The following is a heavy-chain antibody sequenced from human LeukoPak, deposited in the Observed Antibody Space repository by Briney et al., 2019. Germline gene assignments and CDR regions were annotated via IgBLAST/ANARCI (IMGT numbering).Heavy chain of an antibody. V-gene: IGHV3-23*01. Sequence: GASLRLSCVASGIAFSGDAMNWVRQAPGKGLELSSGISGSGGSTYYADFVKGRFTISRDNSKNTLYFEMNSLIAEDTATYNCAKTAKGSLPAYYYDSWGQGSLFTVSS. D-gene: IGHD3-10*01. CDR2: ISGSGGST. CDR3: AKTAKGSLPAYYYDS. J-gene: IGHJ5*01. CDR1: GIAFSGDA.